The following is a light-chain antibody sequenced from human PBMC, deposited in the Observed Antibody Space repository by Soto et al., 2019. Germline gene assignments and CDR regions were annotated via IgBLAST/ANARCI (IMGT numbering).Light chain of an antibody. V-gene: IGKV3-20*01. Sequence: EIVLTQSPGTLSLSPGERATLSCRASQSISSSYLAWYQQKPGQAPRLLVYGASSRATGTPDRFSGSGSGTDFSLTISRLEPEDFAAYYCQQYGSSRFTFGPGTKVDIK. CDR3: QQYGSSRFT. CDR2: GAS. CDR1: QSISSSY. J-gene: IGKJ3*01.